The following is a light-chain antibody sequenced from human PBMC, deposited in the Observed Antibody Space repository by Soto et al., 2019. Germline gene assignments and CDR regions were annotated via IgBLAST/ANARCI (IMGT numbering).Light chain of an antibody. V-gene: IGKV3-15*01. CDR3: QQYNNWPPLT. Sequence: EIVMTQSPATLSVSPGDRATLSCRASQSVRSSLAWYQQIPGQAPRLLLYDASTRATGIPARFGGSGSGTEFTLTISSLQSEDFAVYYCQQYNNWPPLTFGGGTKVELK. CDR2: DAS. CDR1: QSVRSS. J-gene: IGKJ4*01.